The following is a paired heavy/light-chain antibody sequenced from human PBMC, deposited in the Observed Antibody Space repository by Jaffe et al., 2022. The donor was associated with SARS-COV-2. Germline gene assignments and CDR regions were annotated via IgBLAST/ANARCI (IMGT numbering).Light chain of an antibody. Sequence: DIVMTQSPDSLAVSLGERATINCKSSQSVLNSSNNKNYVVWYQQKPGQPPQLLIYWASTRESGVPDRFSGSGSGTDFTLTISSLQAEDVAVYYCQQYYSTPLTFGGGTKVEIK. V-gene: IGKV4-1*01. J-gene: IGKJ4*01. CDR2: WAS. CDR1: QSVLNSSNNKNY. CDR3: QQYYSTPLT.
Heavy chain of an antibody. J-gene: IGHJ3*02. CDR2: INPSGDST. D-gene: IGHD3-10*02. V-gene: IGHV1-46*04. CDR1: GFTFTSHY. CDR3: ASMFQISPI. Sequence: QVQLVQSGAEVKNPGASVKVSCKASGFTFTSHYLHWVRQAPGQGLEWMGMINPSGDSTNYAQKLQGRVTMTRDTSTSTVYMELSSLRSEDTAVYYCASMFQISPIWGQGTMVTVSS.